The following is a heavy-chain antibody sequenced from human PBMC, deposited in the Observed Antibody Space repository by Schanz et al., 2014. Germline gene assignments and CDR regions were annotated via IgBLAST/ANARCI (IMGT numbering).Heavy chain of an antibody. CDR1: GFTVNTNY. V-gene: IGHV3-53*01. CDR3: ERFQSPHQPFDY. J-gene: IGHJ4*02. D-gene: IGHD2-2*01. Sequence: EVQLVESGGCLIQPGGSLRLSCAVSGFTVNTNYMSWVRQAPGKGLEWISSMYINSGSTQYADSVKGRFIISRDSSKNTLFLQMNSLRAEDTAVYYCERFQSPHQPFDYWGQGTLVTVSS. CDR2: MYINSGST.